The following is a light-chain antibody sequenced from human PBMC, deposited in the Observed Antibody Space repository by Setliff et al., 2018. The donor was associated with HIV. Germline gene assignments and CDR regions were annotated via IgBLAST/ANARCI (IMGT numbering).Light chain of an antibody. CDR3: SSYTTSTTYV. V-gene: IGLV2-8*01. CDR1: SGDVGEYSF. CDR2: GVN. J-gene: IGLJ1*01. Sequence: QSVLTQPPSASGSPGQSVTISCTRTSGDVGEYSFVSWYQHHQGKPPKLVIYGVNKRPSGVPDRFSGSKSGNTASLTISGLQTEDEADYYCSSYTTSTTYVFGTGTKV.